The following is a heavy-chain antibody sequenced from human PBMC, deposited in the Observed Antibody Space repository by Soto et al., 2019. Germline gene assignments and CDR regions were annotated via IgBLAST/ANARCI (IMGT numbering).Heavy chain of an antibody. Sequence: DVQLVESGGGLVQPGRSLRLSCAASGFTFDDYAMHWVRQAPWKGLEWVSGISWNSGSIGYADSVNVRFPISRDNAKNSLYLQMNSLIAEYTSLYYCAKDRGLVLTFYFDYWGQGTLVTISS. CDR3: AKDRGLVLTFYFDY. J-gene: IGHJ4*02. CDR2: ISWNSGSI. CDR1: GFTFDDYA. V-gene: IGHV3-9*01. D-gene: IGHD6-19*01.